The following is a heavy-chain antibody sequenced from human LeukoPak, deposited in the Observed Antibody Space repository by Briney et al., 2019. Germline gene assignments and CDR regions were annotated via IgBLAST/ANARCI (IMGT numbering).Heavy chain of an antibody. CDR3: ARDISGYYYNSLDY. CDR1: GFTFSDYY. CDR2: ISSSSSYT. D-gene: IGHD3-22*01. Sequence: GGSLRLSCAASGFTFSDYYMSWIRQAPGKGLEWVSYISSSSSYTNYADSVKGRFTISRDNAKNSLYLQMNSRRAEDTAVYYCARDISGYYYNSLDYWGQGTLVTVSS. J-gene: IGHJ4*02. V-gene: IGHV3-11*06.